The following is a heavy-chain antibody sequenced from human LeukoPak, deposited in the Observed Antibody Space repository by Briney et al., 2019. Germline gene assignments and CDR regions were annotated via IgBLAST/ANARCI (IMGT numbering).Heavy chain of an antibody. D-gene: IGHD6-19*01. V-gene: IGHV3-64*01. J-gene: IGHJ4*02. Sequence: SAITLDGISTYYANSVKGRFTISRDNSKNTLYLQMGSLRAEDMAVYYCARVAVPGTYDYWGQGTLVTVSS. CDR2: ITLDGIST. CDR3: ARVAVPGTYDY.